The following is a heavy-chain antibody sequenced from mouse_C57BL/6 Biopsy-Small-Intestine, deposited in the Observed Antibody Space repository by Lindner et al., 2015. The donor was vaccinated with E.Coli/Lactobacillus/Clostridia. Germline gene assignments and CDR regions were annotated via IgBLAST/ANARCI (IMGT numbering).Heavy chain of an antibody. V-gene: IGHV1-7*01. J-gene: IGHJ1*01. CDR2: ISAYNGNT. Sequence: SVKVSCKASGYAFTTYGISWVRQAPGQGLEWMGWISAYNGNTNYAQKVQGRVTMSRDTSTSTAYMELRSLRSDDTAVYYCARGYDFRSGYYYYGMDVWGQGTTVTVSS. D-gene: IGHD1-1*01. CDR1: GYAFTTYG. CDR3: ARGYDFRSGYYYYGMDV.